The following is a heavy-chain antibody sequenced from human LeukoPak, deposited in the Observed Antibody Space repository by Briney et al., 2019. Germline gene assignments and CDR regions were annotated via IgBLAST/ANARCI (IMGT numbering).Heavy chain of an antibody. CDR3: ARGAWGMATKGGAFDI. D-gene: IGHD5-24*01. CDR1: GFTFSSYA. V-gene: IGHV3-30-3*01. Sequence: GRSLRLSCAASGFTFSSYAMHWVRQAPGKGLEWVAVISYDGSNKYYADSVKGRFTISRDNSKNTLYLQMNGLRAEDTAVYDCARGAWGMATKGGAFDIWGQGTMVTVSS. J-gene: IGHJ3*02. CDR2: ISYDGSNK.